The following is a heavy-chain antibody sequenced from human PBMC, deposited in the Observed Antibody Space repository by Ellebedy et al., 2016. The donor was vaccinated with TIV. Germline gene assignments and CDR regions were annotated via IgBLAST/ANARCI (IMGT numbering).Heavy chain of an antibody. CDR1: GFTVSSNY. V-gene: IGHV3-53*05. CDR3: ARDWGDIVVVVAATPVWLDP. J-gene: IGHJ5*02. CDR2: IYSGGST. D-gene: IGHD2-15*01. Sequence: GESLKISCAASGFTVSSNYMSWVRQAPGKGLEWVSVIYSGGSTYYADSVKGRFTISRDNSKNTLYLQMNSLRAEDTAVYYCARDWGDIVVVVAATPVWLDPWGQGTLVTVSS.